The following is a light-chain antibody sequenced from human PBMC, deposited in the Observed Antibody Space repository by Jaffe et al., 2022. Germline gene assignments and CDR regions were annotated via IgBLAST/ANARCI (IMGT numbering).Light chain of an antibody. Sequence: DIQMTQSPSTLSASVGDRVTITCRASQSINNWLAWYQQNPGKAPKLLIYKASSLASGVPSRFSGYGSGTEFTLTISSLQPDDFATYYCQQYNTYSTFGQGTKLEVK. CDR1: QSINNW. CDR2: KAS. V-gene: IGKV1-5*03. J-gene: IGKJ2*01. CDR3: QQYNTYST.